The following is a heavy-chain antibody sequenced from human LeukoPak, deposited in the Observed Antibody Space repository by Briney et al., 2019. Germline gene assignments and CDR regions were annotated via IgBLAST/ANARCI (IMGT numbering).Heavy chain of an antibody. V-gene: IGHV3-53*01. CDR3: ARGANYDFWSGYLGAFDY. J-gene: IGHJ4*02. CDR2: IYSGGST. CDR1: GFTVSSNY. D-gene: IGHD3-3*01. Sequence: GGSLRLSCAASGFTVSSNYMSWVRQAPGKGLEWVSVIYSGGSTYYADSVKGRFTISRDNSKNTLYLQMNSLRAEDTAVYYCARGANYDFWSGYLGAFDYWGQGTLVTVSS.